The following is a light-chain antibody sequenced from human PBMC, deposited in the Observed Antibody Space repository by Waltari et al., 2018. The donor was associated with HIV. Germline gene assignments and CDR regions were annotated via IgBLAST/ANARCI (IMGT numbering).Light chain of an antibody. CDR2: QDS. J-gene: IGLJ2*01. CDR3: QAWDSSIAVV. V-gene: IGLV3-1*01. Sequence: SYELTQPPSVSVSPGQTASITCSGDKLGDKYACWYQQKPGQSPVLVIYQDSKRPSGMPERFSGTNSGNTATLTIDGSQAMDEADYYCQAWDSSIAVVFGGGTKLTVL. CDR1: KLGDKY.